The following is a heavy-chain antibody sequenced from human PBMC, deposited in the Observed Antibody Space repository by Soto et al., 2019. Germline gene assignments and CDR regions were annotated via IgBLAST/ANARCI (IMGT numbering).Heavy chain of an antibody. J-gene: IGHJ6*01. Sequence: EVQLVESGGGLVQPGGSLRLSCEASGFTLSSYSMNWARQAPGQGLEWVSYISSSSTTIYYADSVKGRFTISRDNAKNSLCLQMTGLRDEDTAVYYCARDNPRSPGWDVWGQGTTVTVSS. CDR2: ISSSSTTI. CDR1: GFTLSSYS. CDR3: ARDNPRSPGWDV. V-gene: IGHV3-48*02.